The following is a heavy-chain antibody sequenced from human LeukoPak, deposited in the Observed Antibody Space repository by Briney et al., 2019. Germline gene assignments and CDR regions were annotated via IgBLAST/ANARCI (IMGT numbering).Heavy chain of an antibody. CDR3: ATDFWSGSDFDY. Sequence: ASVRVSCKASGYTFTGYYMHWVRQAPGQGLEWMGWINPNSGGTNYAQKFQGRVTMTRDTSISTAYMELSRLRSDDTAVYYCATDFWSGSDFDYWGQGTLVTVSS. J-gene: IGHJ4*02. V-gene: IGHV1-2*02. CDR2: INPNSGGT. CDR1: GYTFTGYY. D-gene: IGHD3-3*01.